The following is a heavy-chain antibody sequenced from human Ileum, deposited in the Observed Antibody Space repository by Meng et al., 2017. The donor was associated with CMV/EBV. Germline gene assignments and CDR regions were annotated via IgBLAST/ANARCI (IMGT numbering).Heavy chain of an antibody. CDR1: GFTFSSYE. D-gene: IGHD1-1*01. CDR3: VRDRHWNGGYFDY. J-gene: IGHJ4*01. Sequence: GGSLRLSCAASGFTFSSYEMNWVRQAPGKGLEWVSYISSSGSTIYYADSVKGRFAISRDNAKNSLYLQMNSLRAEDTAVYYCVRDRHWNGGYFDYWGHGTLVTVSS. V-gene: IGHV3-48*03. CDR2: ISSSGSTI.